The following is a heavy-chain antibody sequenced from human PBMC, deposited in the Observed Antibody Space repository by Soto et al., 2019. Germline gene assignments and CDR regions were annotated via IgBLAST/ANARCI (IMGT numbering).Heavy chain of an antibody. CDR1: GGSFSGYY. D-gene: IGHD5-12*01. J-gene: IGHJ5*02. Sequence: QVQLQQWGAGLLKPSETLSLTCAVYGGSFSGYYWSWIRQPPGKGLEWIGEINHSGSTNYNPSLKSRVTISVDTSKNQFSLKLSSVTAADTAVYYCARGGYSDYATWGQGTLVTVSS. CDR3: ARGGYSDYAT. V-gene: IGHV4-34*01. CDR2: INHSGST.